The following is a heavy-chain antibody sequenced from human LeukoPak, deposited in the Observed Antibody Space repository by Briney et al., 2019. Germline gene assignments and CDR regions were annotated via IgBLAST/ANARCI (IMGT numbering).Heavy chain of an antibody. D-gene: IGHD4-23*01. Sequence: GGSLRLSCAASGFTFSTYGMNWVRQAPGKGLEGVSAVSGSGSTTYYARSVKGRFTVSRDNSKNTLYLQMNSLRVDATAVYYCAKSLDYGGNRARLDFWGQGTLVTVSS. CDR3: AKSLDYGGNRARLDF. CDR2: VSGSGSTT. CDR1: GFTFSTYG. V-gene: IGHV3-23*01. J-gene: IGHJ4*02.